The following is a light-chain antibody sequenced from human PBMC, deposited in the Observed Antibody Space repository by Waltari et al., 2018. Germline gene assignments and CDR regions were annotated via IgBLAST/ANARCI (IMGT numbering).Light chain of an antibody. CDR2: LGS. Sequence: IGLTQSPLSLPVTSGEPAPISCRSSQSLLYSNGYNYLDWYLQKPGQSPQLLIYLGSNRASGVPDRFSGSGSGTDFTLKITRVEAEDVAVYYCMQALQTPLTFGGGTKVEIK. CDR3: MQALQTPLT. J-gene: IGKJ4*01. CDR1: QSLLYSNGYNY. V-gene: IGKV2-28*01.